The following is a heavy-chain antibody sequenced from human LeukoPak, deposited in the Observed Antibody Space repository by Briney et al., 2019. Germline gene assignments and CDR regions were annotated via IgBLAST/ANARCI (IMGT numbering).Heavy chain of an antibody. D-gene: IGHD4-17*01. CDR2: IYYSGST. V-gene: IGHV4-39*01. J-gene: IGHJ6*02. CDR1: GGSISSSSYY. CDR3: AREDGDYGDYVHYYYGMDV. Sequence: NPSETLSLTCTVSGGSISSSSYYWGWIRQPPGKGLEWIGSIYYSGSTYYNPSLKSRVTISVDTSKNQFSLKLSSVTAADTAVYYCAREDGDYGDYVHYYYGMDVWGQGTTVTVSS.